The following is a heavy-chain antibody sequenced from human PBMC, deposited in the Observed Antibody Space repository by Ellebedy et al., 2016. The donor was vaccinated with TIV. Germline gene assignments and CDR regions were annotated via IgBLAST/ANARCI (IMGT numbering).Heavy chain of an antibody. CDR3: ARDRVVGSMDAFDI. CDR2: IHGSSGPI. Sequence: GESLKISCAASGFTFSGYSMNWVRQAPGMGLEWVSYIHGSSGPIYYADSVKGRFTISRDNAKNSLYLQMTGLRAEDTAVYYCARDRVVGSMDAFDIWGQGTKVTVSS. V-gene: IGHV3-48*01. D-gene: IGHD3-22*01. CDR1: GFTFSGYS. J-gene: IGHJ3*02.